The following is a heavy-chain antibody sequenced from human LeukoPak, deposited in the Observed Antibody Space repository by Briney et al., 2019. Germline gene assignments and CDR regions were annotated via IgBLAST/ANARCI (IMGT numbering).Heavy chain of an antibody. CDR1: GGSISSSDYY. J-gene: IGHJ5*02. V-gene: IGHV4-39*01. CDR3: ARLSDYYDSSGYYRWFDP. D-gene: IGHD3-22*01. CDR2: IYYSGST. Sequence: SETLSLTCTVSGGSISSSDYYWGWIRQPPGRGLEWIGGIYYSGSTYYSPSLKSRVTISVDTSKNQFSLKLSSVTAADTAVYYCARLSDYYDSSGYYRWFDPWGQGTLVTVSS.